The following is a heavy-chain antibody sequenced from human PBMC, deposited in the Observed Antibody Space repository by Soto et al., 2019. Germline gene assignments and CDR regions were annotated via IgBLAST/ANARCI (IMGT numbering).Heavy chain of an antibody. CDR2: IDPSDSQT. CDR1: GYSFAGYW. CDR3: ARQTYDSDTRTNFQYYFES. J-gene: IGHJ4*02. D-gene: IGHD2-8*01. Sequence: PGESLKISCKGSGYSFAGYWITWVRQKPGKGLEWMGRIDPSDSQTYYSPSFLGHVTISVTKSITTVFLQWNSLRASDTAMYYCARQTYDSDTRTNFQYYFESLGQGTPVTVSS. V-gene: IGHV5-10-1*01.